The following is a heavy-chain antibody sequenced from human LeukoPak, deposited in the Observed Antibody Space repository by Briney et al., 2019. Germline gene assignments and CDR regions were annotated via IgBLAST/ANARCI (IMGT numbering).Heavy chain of an antibody. CDR3: ARHGVDYVWGSYRSSPPVR. V-gene: IGHV4-34*01. J-gene: IGHJ4*02. D-gene: IGHD3-16*02. CDR1: GGSFSGYY. Sequence: PSETLSLTCAVYGGSFSGYYWSWIRQPPGKGLEWIGEINHSGSTNYNPSPKSRVTISVDTSKNQFSLKLSSVTAADTAVYYCARHGVDYVWGSYRSSPPVRWGQGTLVTVSS. CDR2: INHSGST.